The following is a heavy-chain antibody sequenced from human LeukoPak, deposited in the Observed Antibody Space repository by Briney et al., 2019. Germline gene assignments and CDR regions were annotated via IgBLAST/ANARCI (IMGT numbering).Heavy chain of an antibody. V-gene: IGHV4-39*07. CDR3: AKGAGGFSYYNWFDP. D-gene: IGHD5-18*01. Sequence: SETLSLTCTVSGGSISSRTYYWGWIRQPPGKGLEWIGTIYYSGTTYYNPSLKSRVTISLDTSKNQFSLKLSSVTAADTAIYYCAKGAGGFSYYNWFDPWGQGTLVTVSS. J-gene: IGHJ5*02. CDR2: IYYSGTT. CDR1: GGSISSRTYY.